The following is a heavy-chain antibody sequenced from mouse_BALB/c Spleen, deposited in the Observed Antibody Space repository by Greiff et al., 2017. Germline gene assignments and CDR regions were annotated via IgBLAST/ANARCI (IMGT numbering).Heavy chain of an antibody. CDR3: ARSYYFDD. V-gene: IGHV5-17*02. CDR1: GFTFSSFG. Sequence: EVKLVESGGGLVQPGGSRKLSCAASGFTFSSFGMHWVRQAPEKGLEWVAYISSGSSTIYYADTVKGRFTISRDNPKNTLFLQMTSLRSEDTAMYYCARSYYFDDWGQGTTLTVSS. J-gene: IGHJ2*01. CDR2: ISSGSSTI.